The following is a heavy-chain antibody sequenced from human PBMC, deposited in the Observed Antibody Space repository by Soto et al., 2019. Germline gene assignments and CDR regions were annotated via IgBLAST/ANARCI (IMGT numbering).Heavy chain of an antibody. CDR3: TIGYCSSTSCRAPIY. Sequence: GGSLRLSCAASGFTFSNAWMSWVRQAPGKGLEWVGRIKSKTDGGTTDYAAPVKGRFTISRDDSKNTLYLQMNSLKTEDTAVYYCTIGYCSSTSCRAPIYWGQGTLVTVSS. CDR1: GFTFSNAW. D-gene: IGHD2-2*01. CDR2: IKSKTDGGTT. J-gene: IGHJ4*02. V-gene: IGHV3-15*01.